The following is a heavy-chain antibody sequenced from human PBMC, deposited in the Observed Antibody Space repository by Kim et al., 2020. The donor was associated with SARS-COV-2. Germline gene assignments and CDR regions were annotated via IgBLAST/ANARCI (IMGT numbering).Heavy chain of an antibody. CDR2: ISWNSGSI. CDR3: AKGAYYDSSGYSDY. V-gene: IGHV3-9*01. CDR1: GFTFDDYA. J-gene: IGHJ4*02. Sequence: GGSLRLSCAASGFTFDDYAMHWVRQAPGKGLEWVSGISWNSGSIGYADSVKGRFTISRDNAKNSLYLQMNSLRAEDTALYYCAKGAYYDSSGYSDYWGQG. D-gene: IGHD3-22*01.